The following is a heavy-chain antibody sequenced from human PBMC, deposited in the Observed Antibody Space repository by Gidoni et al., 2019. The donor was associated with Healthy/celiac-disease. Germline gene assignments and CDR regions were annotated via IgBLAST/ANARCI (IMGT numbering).Heavy chain of an antibody. CDR2: INPNSSGT. V-gene: IGHV1-2*02. CDR3: ASDQNPPNLPPYGFSWYFDL. Sequence: QVQLVQSGAEVKKPGASVTVSCTASGYTFTGYYMHCVRQAPGQWLAWMGWINPNSSGTNYAQKFQGRVTMTRDTSISTAYMELSRLRSDDTSVYYCASDQNPPNLPPYGFSWYFDLWGRGTLVTVSS. J-gene: IGHJ2*01. CDR1: GYTFTGYY. D-gene: IGHD3-10*01.